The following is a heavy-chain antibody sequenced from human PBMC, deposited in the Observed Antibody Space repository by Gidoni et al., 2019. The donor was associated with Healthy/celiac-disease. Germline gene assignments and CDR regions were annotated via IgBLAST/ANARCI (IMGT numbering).Heavy chain of an antibody. D-gene: IGHD3-10*01. Sequence: QVQLVQSGAEVKKPGASVKVSCTASGYTFTGYYMHWVRQAPGQGLEWMGWINPNSGGTNYAHKFQGRVTMTRDTSISTAYMELSRLRSDDTAVYYCARAEPTYYYGSGSYSGFDPWGQGTLVTVSS. CDR3: ARAEPTYYYGSGSYSGFDP. V-gene: IGHV1-2*07. J-gene: IGHJ5*02. CDR1: GYTFTGYY. CDR2: INPNSGGT.